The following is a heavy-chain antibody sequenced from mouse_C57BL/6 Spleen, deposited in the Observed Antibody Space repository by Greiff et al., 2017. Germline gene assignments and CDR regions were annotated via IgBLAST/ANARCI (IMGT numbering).Heavy chain of an antibody. CDR2: IDPSDSYT. CDR3: ARRDSSYYFDY. CDR1: GYTFTSYW. Sequence: QVQLQQSGAELVKPGASVKLSCKASGYTFTSYWMQWVKQRPGQGLEWIGEIDPSDSYTNYNQKFKGKATLTVDTSSSTAYMQLSSLTSEDSAVYYCARRDSSYYFDYWGQGTTLTVSS. D-gene: IGHD1-1*01. V-gene: IGHV1-50*01. J-gene: IGHJ2*01.